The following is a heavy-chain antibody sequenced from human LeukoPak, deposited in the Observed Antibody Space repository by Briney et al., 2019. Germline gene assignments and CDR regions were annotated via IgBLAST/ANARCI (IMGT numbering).Heavy chain of an antibody. CDR2: IKQDGSEK. CDR1: GFTFSSYW. D-gene: IGHD3-10*01. V-gene: IGHV3-7*01. Sequence: GGSLRLSCAASGFTFSSYWMSWVRQAPGKGLGWVANIKQDGSEKYYVDSVKGRFTISRDNAKNSLYLQMNSLRAEDTAVYYCARDPGGSGRLGEYFDYWGQGTLVTVSS. J-gene: IGHJ4*02. CDR3: ARDPGGSGRLGEYFDY.